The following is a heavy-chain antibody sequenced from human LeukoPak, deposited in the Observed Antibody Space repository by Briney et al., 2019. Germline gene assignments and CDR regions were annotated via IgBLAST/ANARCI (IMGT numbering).Heavy chain of an antibody. V-gene: IGHV1-45*02. CDR3: ASSYDSSGDYGMDV. D-gene: IGHD3-22*01. CDR1: GYTFTSYD. Sequence: SVKVSCKASGYTFTSYDINWVRQATGQALEWMGWITPFNGNTNYAQKFQDRVTITRDRSMSTAYMELSSLRSEDTAMYYCASSYDSSGDYGMDVWGQGTTVTVSS. CDR2: ITPFNGNT. J-gene: IGHJ6*02.